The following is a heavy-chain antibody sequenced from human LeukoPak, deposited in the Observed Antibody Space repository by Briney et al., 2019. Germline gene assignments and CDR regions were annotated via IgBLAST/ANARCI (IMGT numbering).Heavy chain of an antibody. CDR1: GYTFTGYY. D-gene: IGHD2-15*01. Sequence: ASVKVSCKASGYTFTGYYMHWVRQAPGQGLEWMGIINPSGGSTSYAQKFQGRVTMTRDTSTSTVYMELSSLRSKDTAVYYCARDSLVVVAVNDAFDIWGQGTMVTVSS. CDR3: ARDSLVVVAVNDAFDI. CDR2: INPSGGST. V-gene: IGHV1-46*01. J-gene: IGHJ3*02.